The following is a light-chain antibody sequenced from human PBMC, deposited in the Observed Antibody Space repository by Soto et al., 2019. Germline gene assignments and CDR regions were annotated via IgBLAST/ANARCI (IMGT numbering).Light chain of an antibody. Sequence: QSALTQPASVSGSPGQSITISCTGTSSDVGGYNYVSWYQHHPGKAPKLMIYDVSNRPSGVYNRFSGSKSDNTASLTISGLQAEDEAEYYCSSYTSTSTVVFGGGTKVTVL. CDR3: SSYTSTSTVV. CDR1: SSDVGGYNY. V-gene: IGLV2-14*03. CDR2: DVS. J-gene: IGLJ2*01.